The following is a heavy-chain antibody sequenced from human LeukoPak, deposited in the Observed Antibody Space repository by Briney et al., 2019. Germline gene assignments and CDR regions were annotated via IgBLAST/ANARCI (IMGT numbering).Heavy chain of an antibody. CDR2: IWYDGSNE. Sequence: GGSLRLSCAASGFAFSNYGMHWVRQAPGKGLEWVAVIWYDGSNEKYADSLKGRFTISRDNSKNRLYLQMTSLSAEDTAVYYCTREKGGYTYATFDYRGLGTLVTVSS. CDR1: GFAFSNYG. J-gene: IGHJ4*02. CDR3: TREKGGYTYATFDY. V-gene: IGHV3-33*01. D-gene: IGHD5-18*01.